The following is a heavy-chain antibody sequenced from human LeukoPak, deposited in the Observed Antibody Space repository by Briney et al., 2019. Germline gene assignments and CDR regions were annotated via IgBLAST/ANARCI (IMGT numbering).Heavy chain of an antibody. D-gene: IGHD3-9*01. CDR3: ARDPSYDILTGYYGGYFDY. Sequence: GGSLRLSCAASGFTFSSYEMNWVRQAPGKGLEWVSYISSSGSTIYYADSVKGRFTISRDNAKNSLYLQVNSLRAEDTAVYYCARDPSYDILTGYYGGYFDYWGEGTLVTVSS. CDR1: GFTFSSYE. J-gene: IGHJ4*02. CDR2: ISSSGSTI. V-gene: IGHV3-48*03.